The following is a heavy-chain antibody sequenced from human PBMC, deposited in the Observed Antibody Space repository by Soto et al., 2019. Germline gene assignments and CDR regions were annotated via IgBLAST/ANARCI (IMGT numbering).Heavy chain of an antibody. CDR1: GYTFTNYA. CDR2: INAGNGNT. D-gene: IGHD2-2*01. J-gene: IGHJ3*02. CDR3: ARAGFCSTTSCSDAFDI. V-gene: IGHV1-3*01. Sequence: QVQLVQSGAEVKKPGASVTVSCKASGYTFTNYAMHWVRQAPGQRPEWMGWINAGNGNTKFSQRFQGRVTITRDTAANIAYMELSSLTSEYTAVYYCARAGFCSTTSCSDAFDIWGQGTMVTVSS.